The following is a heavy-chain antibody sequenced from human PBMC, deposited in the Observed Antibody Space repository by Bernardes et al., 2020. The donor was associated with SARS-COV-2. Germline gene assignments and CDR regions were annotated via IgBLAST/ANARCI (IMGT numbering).Heavy chain of an antibody. Sequence: ASMEACWEAFGYSFSSYGISWVRQNPGQGLEWMGWTSGYNDNKNYAQKFQGRVTMTTDTSTSTAYIELRSLRSDDTAMYFCARDLIPGYYGMDVWGQGTTVTVSS. V-gene: IGHV1-18*04. CDR1: GYSFSSYG. D-gene: IGHD3-16*01. CDR3: ARDLIPGYYGMDV. CDR2: TSGYNDNK. J-gene: IGHJ6*02.